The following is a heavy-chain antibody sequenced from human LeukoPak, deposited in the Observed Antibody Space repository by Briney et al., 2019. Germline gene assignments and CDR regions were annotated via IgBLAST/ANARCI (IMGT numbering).Heavy chain of an antibody. CDR1: GGSISSYY. V-gene: IGHV4-59*01. J-gene: IGHJ6*04. D-gene: IGHD2-21*01. CDR2: IYYSGST. CDR3: ARDLYSYMDV. Sequence: SETLSLTCTVSGGSISSYYWSWIRQPPGKGLEWIGYIYYSGSTNYNPSLKSRVTISVDTSKNQFSLKLSSVAAADTAVYYCARDLYSYMDVWGKGTTVTISS.